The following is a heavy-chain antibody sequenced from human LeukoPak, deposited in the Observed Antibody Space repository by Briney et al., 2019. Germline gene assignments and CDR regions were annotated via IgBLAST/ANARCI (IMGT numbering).Heavy chain of an antibody. Sequence: PGGSLRLSCAASRFTFSSYAMSWVRQAPGRGLEWVSAISGSGGSTYYADSVKGRFTISRDNSKNTLYLQMNSLRAEDTAVYYCAKPSYYYDSSGYSLYYFDYWGQGTLVTVSS. D-gene: IGHD3-22*01. CDR1: RFTFSSYA. CDR3: AKPSYYYDSSGYSLYYFDY. J-gene: IGHJ4*02. CDR2: ISGSGGST. V-gene: IGHV3-23*01.